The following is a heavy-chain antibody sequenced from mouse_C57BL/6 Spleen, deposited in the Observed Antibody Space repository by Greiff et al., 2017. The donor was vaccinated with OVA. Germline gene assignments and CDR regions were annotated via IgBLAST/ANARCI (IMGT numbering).Heavy chain of an antibody. CDR1: GFSLSTFGMG. CDR2: IWWDDDK. D-gene: IGHD1-1*01. J-gene: IGHJ4*01. CDR3: ARPYYGSSLYAMDY. Sequence: QVQLKESGPGILQPSQTLSLTCSFSGFSLSTFGMGVGWIRQPSGKGLEWLAHIWWDDDKYYNPALKSRLTISKDTSKNQVFLKIANVDTAETATYYCARPYYGSSLYAMDYWGQGTSVTVSS. V-gene: IGHV8-8*01.